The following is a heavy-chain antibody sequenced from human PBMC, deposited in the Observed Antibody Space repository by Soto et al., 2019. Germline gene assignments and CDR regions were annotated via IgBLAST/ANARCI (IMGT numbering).Heavy chain of an antibody. J-gene: IGHJ4*02. Sequence: PSETLSLTCTVSGGPISSSDYYWGWIRQPPGKGLEWIGNIYYSGSASYNPSLKSRVTISVDTSKNQVSLKLSSVTAADTAVYNCVSGYPWVGFGYWGQGTLVTVSS. CDR3: VSGYPWVGFGY. CDR2: IYYSGSA. V-gene: IGHV4-39*01. CDR1: GGPISSSDYY. D-gene: IGHD5-18*01.